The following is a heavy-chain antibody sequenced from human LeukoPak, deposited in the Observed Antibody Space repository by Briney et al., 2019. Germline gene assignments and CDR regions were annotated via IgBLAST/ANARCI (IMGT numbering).Heavy chain of an antibody. CDR1: GFTFSSYC. Sequence: GGSLRLPCAASGFTFSSYCMHWVRHAPGKGLVWVSRINSDGNSTIDADFVKGLTPISSDNTKNTLYLQMNSLRDEDTAVYYCARSNFGYYYMVVWGQGTTVTVSS. D-gene: IGHD3-3*01. J-gene: IGHJ6*03. CDR2: INSDGNST. CDR3: ARSNFGYYYMVV. V-gene: IGHV3-74*01.